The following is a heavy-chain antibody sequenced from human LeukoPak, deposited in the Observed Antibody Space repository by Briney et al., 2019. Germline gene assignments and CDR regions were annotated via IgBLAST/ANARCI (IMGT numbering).Heavy chain of an antibody. J-gene: IGHJ4*02. V-gene: IGHV3-21*01. Sequence: GSLRLSCAASGFTFSSYSMNWVRQAPGKGLEWVSSISSSSSYIYYADSVKGRFTISRDNAENSLYLQMNSLRAEDTAVYYCARDPMVRGVIDYWGQGTLVTVSS. CDR2: ISSSSSYI. CDR3: ARDPMVRGVIDY. D-gene: IGHD3-10*01. CDR1: GFTFSSYS.